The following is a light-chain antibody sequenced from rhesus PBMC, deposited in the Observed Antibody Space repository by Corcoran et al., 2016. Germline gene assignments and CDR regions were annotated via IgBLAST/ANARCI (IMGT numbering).Light chain of an antibody. V-gene: IGKV1-33*01. Sequence: DIHMTQSPSSLSASVGDKVTITCRASQGITKDLAWYQQKPGKAPKPLIYAASNLQSGVPSRFSGSGSGTDFPLTISSLQPEDFAVYYCQQGNSNPTFGQGTKVEIK. CDR3: QQGNSNPT. CDR2: AAS. J-gene: IGKJ1*01. CDR1: QGITKD.